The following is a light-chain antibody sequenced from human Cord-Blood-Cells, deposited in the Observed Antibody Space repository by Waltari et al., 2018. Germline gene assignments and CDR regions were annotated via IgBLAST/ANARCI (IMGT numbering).Light chain of an antibody. CDR1: QSVSSY. V-gene: IGKV3-11*01. CDR2: DAS. J-gene: IGKJ5*01. Sequence: EIVLPQSPATLSFSPGERATLSCRASQSVSSYLAWYQQKPGQAPRLLIYDASNRATGIPARFSGSGSGTDFTLTISSLEPEDFAVYYCQQRSNPITFGQGTRLEIK. CDR3: QQRSNPIT.